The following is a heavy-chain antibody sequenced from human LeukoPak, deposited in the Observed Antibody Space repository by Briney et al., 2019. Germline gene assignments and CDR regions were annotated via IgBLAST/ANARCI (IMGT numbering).Heavy chain of an antibody. D-gene: IGHD6-19*01. Sequence: GGSLRLSCAASGFTFSSYGMHWVRQAPGKGLEWVAFIRYDGSNKYYADSVKGRFTISRDNSKNTLYLQMSSLRAEDTAVYYCARDLITVTGSDPFDYWGQGTLVTVSS. CDR1: GFTFSSYG. V-gene: IGHV3-30*02. CDR3: ARDLITVTGSDPFDY. J-gene: IGHJ4*02. CDR2: IRYDGSNK.